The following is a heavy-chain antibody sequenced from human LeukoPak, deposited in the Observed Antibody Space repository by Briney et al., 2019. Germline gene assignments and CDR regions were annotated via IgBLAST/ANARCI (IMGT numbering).Heavy chain of an antibody. CDR1: GFTFSIYW. Sequence: GGALRLSCAASGFTFSIYWMHCVRHAPGKGRVWGSRINSDGSSTSYADSVKGRFTISRDNAKNTLYLQMNSLRAEDTAVYYCARDGTGYSSSWDLDYWGQGTLVTVSS. CDR2: INSDGSST. D-gene: IGHD6-13*01. V-gene: IGHV3-74*01. J-gene: IGHJ4*02. CDR3: ARDGTGYSSSWDLDY.